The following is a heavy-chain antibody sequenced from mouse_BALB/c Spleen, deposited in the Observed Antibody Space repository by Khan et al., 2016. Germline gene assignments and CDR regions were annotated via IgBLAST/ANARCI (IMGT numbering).Heavy chain of an antibody. CDR2: IYPGSGST. D-gene: IGHD3-3*01. J-gene: IGHJ4*01. CDR3: AKGLGAMDY. V-gene: IGHV1-81*01. Sequence: QVQLQQSGPELVKPGASVKMSCKASGYTFTDYVISWVKQRTGQGLEWIGEIYPGSGSTYYNEEFKGKATLTADKSSNTAYMQLSSLTSEDSAVYFCAKGLGAMDYWGQGTSVTVSS. CDR1: GYTFTDYV.